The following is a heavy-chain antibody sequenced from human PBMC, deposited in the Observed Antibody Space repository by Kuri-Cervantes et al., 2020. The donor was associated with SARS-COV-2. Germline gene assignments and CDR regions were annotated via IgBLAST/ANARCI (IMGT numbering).Heavy chain of an antibody. CDR3: VKRNSGYLGTYYYYYGMDV. Sequence: GGSLRPSCAASGFTFSSYAMHWVRQAPGKGLEWVAVISYDGSNKYYADSVKGRFTISRDNSKNTLYLQMSSLRAEDTAEYYCVKRNSGYLGTYYYYYGMDVWGQGTTVTVSS. V-gene: IGHV3-30-3*02. CDR1: GFTFSSYA. J-gene: IGHJ6*02. D-gene: IGHD5-12*01. CDR2: ISYDGSNK.